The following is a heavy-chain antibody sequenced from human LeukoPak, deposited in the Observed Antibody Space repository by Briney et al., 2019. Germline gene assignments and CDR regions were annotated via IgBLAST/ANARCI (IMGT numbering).Heavy chain of an antibody. Sequence: PGGSLRLSCAASGFTFSSYAMTWVRQAPGKGLEWVSSISGSGVSTYYADSVKGRFTISRDNSKNTLYLQMNSLRSEDTAVYYCVAAVVPAHWPLDYWGQGTLVTVSS. CDR2: ISGSGVST. CDR3: VAAVVPAHWPLDY. D-gene: IGHD2-2*01. J-gene: IGHJ4*02. CDR1: GFTFSSYA. V-gene: IGHV3-23*01.